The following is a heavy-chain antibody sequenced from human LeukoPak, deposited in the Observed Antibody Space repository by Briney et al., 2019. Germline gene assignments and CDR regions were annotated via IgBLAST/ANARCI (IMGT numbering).Heavy chain of an antibody. CDR1: GGSFSGYY. J-gene: IGHJ4*02. Sequence: SETLSLTCAVYGGSFSGYYWSWIRQPPGKGLEWIGEINHSGSTNYNPSLKGRVTISVDTSKNQFSLKLSSVTAADTAVYYCAGMYCSRTTCHRIDYWGQGTLVTV. CDR2: INHSGST. CDR3: AGMYCSRTTCHRIDY. D-gene: IGHD2-2*01. V-gene: IGHV4-34*01.